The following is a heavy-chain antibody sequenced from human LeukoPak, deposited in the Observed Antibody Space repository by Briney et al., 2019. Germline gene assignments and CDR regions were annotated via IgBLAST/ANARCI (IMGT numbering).Heavy chain of an antibody. Sequence: PSETLSLTCTVSGGSISSGDYYWSWIRQPPGKGLEWIGYIYYSGSTYYNPSLKSRVTISVDTSKNQFSLKLSSVTAADTAVYYCARDRLGYCSSTSCPPDYWGQGTLVTVSS. V-gene: IGHV4-30-4*08. J-gene: IGHJ4*02. CDR3: ARDRLGYCSSTSCPPDY. CDR2: IYYSGST. CDR1: GGSISSGDYY. D-gene: IGHD2-2*01.